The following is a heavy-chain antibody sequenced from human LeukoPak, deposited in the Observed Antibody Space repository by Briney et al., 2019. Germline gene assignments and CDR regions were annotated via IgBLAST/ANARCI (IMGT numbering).Heavy chain of an antibody. CDR3: AREVVAAAGTVDY. Sequence: GGSLRLSCAASGFTVSSNYISWVRQAPGKGLEWVSIIYSGGSTYYADSVKGRFTISRDNSKNTLYLQMNSLRAEDTAVYYCAREVVAAAGTVDYWGQGTLVTVSS. CDR1: GFTVSSNY. CDR2: IYSGGST. V-gene: IGHV3-66*01. D-gene: IGHD6-13*01. J-gene: IGHJ4*02.